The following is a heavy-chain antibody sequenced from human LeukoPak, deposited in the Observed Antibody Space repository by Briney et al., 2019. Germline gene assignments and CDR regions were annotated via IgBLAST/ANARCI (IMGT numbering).Heavy chain of an antibody. J-gene: IGHJ4*02. CDR2: ISWNSGSI. V-gene: IGHV3-9*01. Sequence: PGGSLRLSCAASGFTFDDYAMHWVRQAPGKGLEWVSGISWNSGSIGYADSVKGRFTISRDNAKNSLYLQMNSLRAEDTALYYCAKDGDSGWPFDYWGQGTLITVSS. CDR3: AKDGDSGWPFDY. D-gene: IGHD6-19*01. CDR1: GFTFDDYA.